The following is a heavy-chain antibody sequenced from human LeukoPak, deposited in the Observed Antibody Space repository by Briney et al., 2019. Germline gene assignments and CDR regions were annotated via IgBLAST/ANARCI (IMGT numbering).Heavy chain of an antibody. V-gene: IGHV4-59*01. CDR1: GGSISSYY. Sequence: SESLSLTCTVSGGSISSYYWNWIRQPPGKGLEWIGYIYYSGSTNYNPSLKSRVTISVDTSKNQFSLKLSSVTAADTAVYYCARDRGSGWYDFGYWGQGTLVTVSS. D-gene: IGHD6-19*01. J-gene: IGHJ4*02. CDR3: ARDRGSGWYDFGY. CDR2: IYYSGST.